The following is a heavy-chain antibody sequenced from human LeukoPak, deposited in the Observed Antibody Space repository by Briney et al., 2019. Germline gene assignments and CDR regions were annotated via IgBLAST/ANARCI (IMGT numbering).Heavy chain of an antibody. CDR3: ARVGAARVLYYFDY. CDR1: GFTFSSYS. J-gene: IGHJ4*02. V-gene: IGHV3-21*01. Sequence: GGSLRLSCAASGFTFSSYSMNWVRQAPGKGLEWVASISGTSRYIYYADSMKGRFTISRDNAKNSLYLQMNSLRAEDTAVYYCARVGAARVLYYFDYWGQGTLVTVSS. CDR2: ISGTSRYI. D-gene: IGHD6-6*01.